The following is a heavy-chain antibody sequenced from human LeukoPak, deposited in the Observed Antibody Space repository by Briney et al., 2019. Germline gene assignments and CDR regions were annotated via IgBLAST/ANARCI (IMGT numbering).Heavy chain of an antibody. J-gene: IGHJ6*03. V-gene: IGHV1-46*01. CDR1: GYTFSNHY. D-gene: IGHD3-3*01. CDR3: ARVASTYYDFWSGWVYYMDV. Sequence: ASVKVSCKASGYTFSNHYMHWVRQAPGQGLEWMGIINPRGGGTSYAQKFQGRVTMTRNTSISTAYMELSSLRSEDTAVYYCARVASTYYDFWSGWVYYMDVWGKGTTVTVSS. CDR2: INPRGGGT.